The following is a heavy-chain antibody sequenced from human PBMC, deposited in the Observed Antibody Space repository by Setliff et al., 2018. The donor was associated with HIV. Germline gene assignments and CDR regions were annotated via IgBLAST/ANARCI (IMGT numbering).Heavy chain of an antibody. CDR2: INHSGST. CDR3: AAASSWDPLLDD. J-gene: IGHJ4*02. CDR1: GGSFSGYY. D-gene: IGHD6-13*01. V-gene: IGHV4-34*01. Sequence: SETLSLTCAVYGGSFSGYYWSWIRQPPGKGLEWIGEINHSGSTNYNPSLKSRVTISVDTSMDQFSLKLNSVTAADTAVYYCAAASSWDPLLDDWGQGTLVTVSS.